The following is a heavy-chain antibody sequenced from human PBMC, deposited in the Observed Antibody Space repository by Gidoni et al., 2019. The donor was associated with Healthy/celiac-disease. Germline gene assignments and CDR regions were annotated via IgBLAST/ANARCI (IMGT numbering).Heavy chain of an antibody. D-gene: IGHD3-3*01. V-gene: IGHV3-49*03. CDR2: IRSKAYGGTT. CDR1: GFTFGDYA. J-gene: IGHJ4*02. Sequence: EVQLVESGGGLVQPGRSLRLSCTASGFTFGDYAMSWFRQAPGKGLEWVGFIRSKAYGGTTEDAASVKGRFTISRDDSKSIAYLQMNRLKTEDTGVYYCTVGVTIFGVVNSRDCWGQGTLVTVSS. CDR3: TVGVTIFGVVNSRDC.